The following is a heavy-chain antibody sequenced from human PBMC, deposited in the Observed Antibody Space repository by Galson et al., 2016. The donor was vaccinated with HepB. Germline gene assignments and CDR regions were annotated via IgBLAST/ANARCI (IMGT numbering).Heavy chain of an antibody. D-gene: IGHD3-22*01. J-gene: IGHJ3*02. V-gene: IGHV1-69*13. Sequence: SVKVSCKASGGNFSSYSISWVRQAPGQGLEWMGGVIPIFNTANYAQKFQGRVTITADESTSTAYMQLSSLRSEDTAVYYCARNYYDSSGYLDAFDIWGQGTMVTVSS. CDR1: GGNFSSYS. CDR2: VIPIFNTA. CDR3: ARNYYDSSGYLDAFDI.